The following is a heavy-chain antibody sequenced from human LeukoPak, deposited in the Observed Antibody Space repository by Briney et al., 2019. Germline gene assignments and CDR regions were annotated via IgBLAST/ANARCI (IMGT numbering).Heavy chain of an antibody. Sequence: GRSLRLSCAASGFTFRSYGMHWVRQAPGKGLEWVAVISYDGSNKYYADSVKGRFTISRDNSKNTLYLQMNSLRAEDTAVYYCAKDSLPGVWSGYPDYWGQGTLVTVSS. CDR1: GFTFRSYG. V-gene: IGHV3-30*18. D-gene: IGHD3-3*01. CDR2: ISYDGSNK. J-gene: IGHJ4*02. CDR3: AKDSLPGVWSGYPDY.